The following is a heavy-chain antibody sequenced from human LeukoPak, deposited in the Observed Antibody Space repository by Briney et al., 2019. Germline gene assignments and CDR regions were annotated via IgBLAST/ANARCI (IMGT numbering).Heavy chain of an antibody. CDR2: ISDRGDNT. CDR3: ARDSSYDSSGYSLDY. J-gene: IGHJ4*02. D-gene: IGHD3-22*01. CDR1: GFSLTTYA. Sequence: GGSLRLSCAASGFSLTTYAMGWVRQAPGKGLEWVSVISDRGDNTYYGDSVKGRFTISRDNAKNSLYLQMNSLRAEDTAVYYCARDSSYDSSGYSLDYWGQGTLVTVSS. V-gene: IGHV3-23*01.